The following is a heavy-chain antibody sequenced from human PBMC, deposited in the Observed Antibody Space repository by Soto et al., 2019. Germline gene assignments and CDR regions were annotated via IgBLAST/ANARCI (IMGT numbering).Heavy chain of an antibody. V-gene: IGHV3-23*01. J-gene: IGHJ6*02. CDR2: ITDSGTNT. CDR3: AKGPRGLLRMDV. Sequence: GGSLRLSCAASGFTFSTYAMTWVRQAPGKGLEWVSAITDSGTNTYYADSVKGRFTISRDNSKNTLDLQMNSLRAEDTAVYYCAKGPRGLLRMDVWGQGTTVTVSS. CDR1: GFTFSTYA.